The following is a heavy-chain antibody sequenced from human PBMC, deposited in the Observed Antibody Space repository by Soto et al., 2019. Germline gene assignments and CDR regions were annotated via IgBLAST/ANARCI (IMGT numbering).Heavy chain of an antibody. V-gene: IGHV4-61*03. CDR1: GDSVRSGSFY. Sequence: TLSLTCTVSGDSVRSGSFYWSWIRQPPGKGLEWIGYIYYTGRTSYNPSLKSRVTISIDPSKNHFALNLTSVTAADTAIYYGARHRTPFVFDYWGQGALVNVS. CDR2: IYYTGRT. CDR3: ARHRTPFVFDY. J-gene: IGHJ4*02. D-gene: IGHD2-2*01.